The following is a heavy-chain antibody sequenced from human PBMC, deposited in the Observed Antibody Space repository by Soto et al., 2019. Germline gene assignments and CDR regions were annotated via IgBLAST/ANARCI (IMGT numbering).Heavy chain of an antibody. D-gene: IGHD3-9*01. J-gene: IGHJ4*02. Sequence: QVQLQESGPGLVKPSETLSLTCTVSGGSISSYYWSWIRQPPGKGLEWIGYIYYSGGTNYNPSLKSRVTLSVDTSKNQFSLKLSSVTAADTAVYYCARGYDILTGYYMGYWGQGTLVTVSS. CDR3: ARGYDILTGYYMGY. CDR2: IYYSGGT. V-gene: IGHV4-59*01. CDR1: GGSISSYY.